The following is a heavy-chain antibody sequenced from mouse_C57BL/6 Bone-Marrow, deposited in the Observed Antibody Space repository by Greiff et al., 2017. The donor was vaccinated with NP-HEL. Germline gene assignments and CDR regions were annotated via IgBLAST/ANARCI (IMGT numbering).Heavy chain of an antibody. J-gene: IGHJ2*01. CDR3: AKYYGSTPFDY. CDR2: INPGSGGT. D-gene: IGHD1-1*01. Sequence: QVQLQQSGAELVRPGTSVKVSCKASGYAFTNYLIEWVKQRPGQGLEWIGVINPGSGGTNYNEKFKGKATLTADKSSSTAYMQLSSLTSADSAVYFCAKYYGSTPFDYWGQGTTLTVSS. V-gene: IGHV1-54*01. CDR1: GYAFTNYL.